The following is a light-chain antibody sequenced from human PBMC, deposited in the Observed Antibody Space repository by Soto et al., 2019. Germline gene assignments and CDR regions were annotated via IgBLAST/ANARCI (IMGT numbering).Light chain of an antibody. J-gene: IGLJ1*01. V-gene: IGLV2-14*03. CDR3: CSLTTSHTYV. CDR2: HVT. CDR1: GSDIGHYDY. Sequence: QSVLAQPASVSGSPGQSITISCTGTGSDIGHYDYVSWYQQHPGKAPKLMIYHVTYRPSGVSNRYSGSKSGNSASLTISGLQADDEADYYCCSLTTSHTYVFGSGTKVTVL.